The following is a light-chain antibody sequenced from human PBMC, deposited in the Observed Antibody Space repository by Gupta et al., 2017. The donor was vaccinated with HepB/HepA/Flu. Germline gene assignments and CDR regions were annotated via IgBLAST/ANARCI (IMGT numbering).Light chain of an antibody. Sequence: DIVLTLSPDSLTVSLGERATINCKSSQSVLYSSNNKNYLGWYQQKPVQPPKLLISGATTRESGVPDRFSGSGSGTDFTLTISSLQAEDVAVYYCQQYYSNQWTFGQGTKVEIK. CDR2: GAT. CDR3: QQYYSNQWT. J-gene: IGKJ1*01. V-gene: IGKV4-1*01. CDR1: QSVLYSSNNKNY.